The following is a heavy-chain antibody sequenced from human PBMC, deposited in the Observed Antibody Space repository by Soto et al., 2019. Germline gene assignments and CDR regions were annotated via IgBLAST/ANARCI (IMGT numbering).Heavy chain of an antibody. V-gene: IGHV3-30*18. J-gene: IGHJ4*02. CDR3: AKDRVGGTFYTPLAF. CDR1: GFNFDNYG. D-gene: IGHD1-7*01. Sequence: GSLRLSCQASGFNFDNYGMHWVRQAPGKGLEWVAVITYDGSFQYYADSVKGRFTISRDNSKNTLSLHLNTLKPEDTAVYHCAKDRVGGTFYTPLAFWGQGTLVTVSS. CDR2: ITYDGSFQ.